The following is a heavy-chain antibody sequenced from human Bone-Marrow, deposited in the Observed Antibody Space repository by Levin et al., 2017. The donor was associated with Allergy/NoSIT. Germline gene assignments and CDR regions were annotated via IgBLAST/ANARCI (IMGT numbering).Heavy chain of an antibody. J-gene: IGHJ4*02. V-gene: IGHV4-39*01. Sequence: SETLSLICTVSGGSIGSSSNYWAWIRQPPGTGLEWIGSVYSGGSTYYTPSLKSRVTISVDTSKNQFSLNVSSVTAADTAFYFCARRTDLLTGYPYYFDSWGQGTLVTVSS. CDR1: GGSIGSSSNY. CDR3: ARRTDLLTGYPYYFDS. D-gene: IGHD3-9*01. CDR2: VYSGGST.